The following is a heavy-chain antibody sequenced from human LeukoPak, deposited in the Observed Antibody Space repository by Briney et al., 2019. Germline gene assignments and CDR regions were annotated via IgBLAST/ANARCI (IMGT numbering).Heavy chain of an antibody. V-gene: IGHV1-2*02. CDR1: GYTFTGYY. Sequence: GASVKVSCKASGYTFTGYYMHWVRQAPGQGLEWMGWINPNSGGTNYAQKFQGRVTMTRDTSISTAYMELSRLRSDDTAVYYCAREVSDDYGDFLGPNWFDPWGQGTLVTVSS. J-gene: IGHJ5*02. D-gene: IGHD4-17*01. CDR3: AREVSDDYGDFLGPNWFDP. CDR2: INPNSGGT.